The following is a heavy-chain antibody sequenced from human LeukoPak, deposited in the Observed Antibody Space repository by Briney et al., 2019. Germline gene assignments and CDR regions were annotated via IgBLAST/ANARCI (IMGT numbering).Heavy chain of an antibody. CDR2: IYYSGST. CDR3: ARASCSSTSCYLYYYYYMDV. V-gene: IGHV4-59*01. J-gene: IGHJ6*03. D-gene: IGHD2-2*01. CDR1: GGSISSYY. Sequence: SETLSLTCTVSGGSISSYYWSWIRQPPGKGLEWIGYIYYSGSTNYNPSLKSRVTISVDTSKSQFSLKLSSVTAADTAVYYCARASCSSTSCYLYYYYYMDVWGKGTTVTVSS.